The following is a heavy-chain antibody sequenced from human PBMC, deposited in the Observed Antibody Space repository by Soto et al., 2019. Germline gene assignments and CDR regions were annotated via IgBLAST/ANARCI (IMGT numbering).Heavy chain of an antibody. CDR2: IYYSGST. D-gene: IGHD3-22*01. Sequence: SETLSLTCTVSGGSISSYYWSWIRQPPGKGLEWIGYIYYSGSTNYNPSLKSRVTISVDTSKNQFSLKLSSVTAADTAVYYCARSDYYDSSGYYYWGQGTLVTVSS. V-gene: IGHV4-59*08. CDR1: GGSISSYY. CDR3: ARSDYYDSSGYYY. J-gene: IGHJ4*02.